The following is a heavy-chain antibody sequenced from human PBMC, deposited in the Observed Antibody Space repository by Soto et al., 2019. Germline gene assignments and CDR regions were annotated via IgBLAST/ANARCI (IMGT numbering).Heavy chain of an antibody. CDR2: IYHSGIT. V-gene: IGHV4-30-2*01. J-gene: IGHJ6*02. CDR3: ARGLAVRGSYGLDV. Sequence: QLQLQESGSGLVKPSQTLSLTCAVPGASISSGGSSWSWIRQAPGTGLEWIGYIYHSGITNYNPSLKSRVTISVDKSQNQFSLSLSFVTAADTAVYYCARGLAVRGSYGLDVWGQGTTVTVSS. CDR1: GASISSGGSS. D-gene: IGHD3-10*01.